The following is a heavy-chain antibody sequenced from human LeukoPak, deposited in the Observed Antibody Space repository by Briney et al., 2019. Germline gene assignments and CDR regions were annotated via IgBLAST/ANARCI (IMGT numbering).Heavy chain of an antibody. CDR3: ATTVQATGQSFY. J-gene: IGHJ4*02. V-gene: IGHV3-74*01. D-gene: IGHD1-1*01. Sequence: GGSLRVSCAASGVTPFSHYWIHWVRPAPGKGLEWISHVTGETNTRYADSVKGRFTISRDNAKNTVYLQMNGLRVEDTAVYYCATTVQATGQSFYWGQGALVTVSP. CDR2: VTGETNT. CDR1: GVTPFSHYW.